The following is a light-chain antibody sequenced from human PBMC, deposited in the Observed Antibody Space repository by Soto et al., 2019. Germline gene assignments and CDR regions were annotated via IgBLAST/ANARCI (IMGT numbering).Light chain of an antibody. J-gene: IGLJ3*02. CDR2: EVS. Sequence: QSVVTQPASVSGSPGQSITVSCTGSSSGVGAYKYVSWFQQHPGKAPKLIIYEVSNRPSGVSDRFSGSKSGNTASLTISGLQPEDEADYHCSSYTTTTAWVFGGGTKLTVL. CDR1: SSGVGAYKY. CDR3: SSYTTTTAWV. V-gene: IGLV2-14*01.